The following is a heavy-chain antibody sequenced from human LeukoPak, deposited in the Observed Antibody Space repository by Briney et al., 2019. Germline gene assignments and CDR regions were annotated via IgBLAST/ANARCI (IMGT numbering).Heavy chain of an antibody. CDR3: ARRVSREYYYYYYMDV. D-gene: IGHD5/OR15-5a*01. CDR2: INHSGST. J-gene: IGHJ6*03. V-gene: IGHV4-34*01. CDR1: GGSISSYY. Sequence: SETLSLTCTVSGGSISSYYWSWIRQHPGKGLEWIGEINHSGSTNYNPSLKSRVTISVDTSKNPFSLKLSSVTAADTAVYYCARRVSREYYYYYYMDVWGKGTTVTVSS.